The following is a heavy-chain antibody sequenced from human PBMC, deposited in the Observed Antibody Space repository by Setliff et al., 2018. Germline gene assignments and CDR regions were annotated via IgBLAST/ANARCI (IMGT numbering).Heavy chain of an antibody. CDR2: IGGRGIST. CDR3: AENPSYRARSGLPSYFDY. Sequence: GGSLRLSCAASGFTFGDFAMTWVRQAPGKGLEWVSGIGGRGISTYYADSVKGRFIISRDNSRNTLYLQMKSLRAEDTAVYYCAENPSYRARSGLPSYFDYWGLGTLVTVSS. CDR1: GFTFGDFA. D-gene: IGHD5-12*01. V-gene: IGHV3-23*01. J-gene: IGHJ4*02.